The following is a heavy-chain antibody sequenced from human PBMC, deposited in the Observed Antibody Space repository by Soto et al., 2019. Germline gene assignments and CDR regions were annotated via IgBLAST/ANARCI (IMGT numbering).Heavy chain of an antibody. Sequence: GGSLRLSCAASGFTFSNHAMNWVRQAPGKGLEWVSVISGSGDSTYYADSVKGRFTISRDNSKNTLYLQMNSLRAEDTALYYCAKGRSYYYYYGVDVWGQGTTVTVSS. CDR2: ISGSGDST. J-gene: IGHJ6*02. CDR1: GFTFSNHA. V-gene: IGHV3-23*01. CDR3: AKGRSYYYYYGVDV.